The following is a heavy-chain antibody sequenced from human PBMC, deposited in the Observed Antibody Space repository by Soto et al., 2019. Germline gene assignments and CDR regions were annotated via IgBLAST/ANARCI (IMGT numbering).Heavy chain of an antibody. CDR2: ISAYNGNT. CDR3: ARVGLSSRGYSYGGNYYYYYYMDV. V-gene: IGHV1-18*01. D-gene: IGHD5-18*01. J-gene: IGHJ6*03. Sequence: GASVKVSCKASGYTFTSYGISWVRQAPGQGHEWMGWISAYNGNTNYAQKLQGRVTMTTDTSTSTAYMELRSLRSDDTAVYYCARVGLSSRGYSYGGNYYYYYYMDVWGKGTTVTVSS. CDR1: GYTFTSYG.